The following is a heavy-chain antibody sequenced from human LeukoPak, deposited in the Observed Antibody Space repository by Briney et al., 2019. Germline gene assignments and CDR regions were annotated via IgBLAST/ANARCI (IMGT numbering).Heavy chain of an antibody. Sequence: GGSLRLSCAASGFTFSSYSVSWVRQAPGKGLEWVSVIYSGGSTYYADSVKGRFTISRDNSKNTLYLQMNSLRAEDTAVYYCATQNYDSPTVLDYWGQGTLVTVSS. V-gene: IGHV3-66*01. CDR3: ATQNYDSPTVLDY. J-gene: IGHJ4*02. CDR2: IYSGGST. D-gene: IGHD3-22*01. CDR1: GFTFSSYS.